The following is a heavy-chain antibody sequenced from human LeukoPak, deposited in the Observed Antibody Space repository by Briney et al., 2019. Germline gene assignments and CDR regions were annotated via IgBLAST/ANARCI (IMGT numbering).Heavy chain of an antibody. Sequence: GSLRLSCAASGFTFSSYAMSWVRQAPGKGLEWVPAISGSGGSTYYADSVKGRFTISRDNSKNTLYLQMNSLRAEDTAVYYCAKPGVTFGGVIVNYFDYWGQGTLVTVSS. J-gene: IGHJ4*02. V-gene: IGHV3-23*01. CDR2: ISGSGGST. CDR1: GFTFSSYA. CDR3: AKPGVTFGGVIVNYFDY. D-gene: IGHD3-16*02.